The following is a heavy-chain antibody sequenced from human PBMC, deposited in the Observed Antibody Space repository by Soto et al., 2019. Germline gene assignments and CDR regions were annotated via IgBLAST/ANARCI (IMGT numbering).Heavy chain of an antibody. CDR3: ARVIAADRTLYYYGMDV. CDR1: GFTVSSNY. J-gene: IGHJ6*02. CDR2: IYSGGST. D-gene: IGHD2-21*01. Sequence: GGSLRLSCAASGFTVSSNYMSWVRQAPGKGLEWVSVIYSGGSTYYADSVKGRFTISRDNSKNTLYLQMNSLRAEDTAVYYCARVIAADRTLYYYGMDVSGQGTRVTVPS. V-gene: IGHV3-53*01.